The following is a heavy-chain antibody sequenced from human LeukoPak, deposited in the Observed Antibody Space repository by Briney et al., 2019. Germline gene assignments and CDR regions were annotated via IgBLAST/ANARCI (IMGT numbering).Heavy chain of an antibody. CDR3: ARAAVENWFDP. D-gene: IGHD2-15*01. Sequence: SETLPLTCAVYGGSFSGYYWSWIRQPPGKGLEWIGEINHSGSTNYNPSLKSRVTISVDTSKNQFSLKLSSVTAADTAVYYCARAAVENWFDPWGQGTLVTVSS. J-gene: IGHJ5*02. CDR1: GGSFSGYY. CDR2: INHSGST. V-gene: IGHV4-34*01.